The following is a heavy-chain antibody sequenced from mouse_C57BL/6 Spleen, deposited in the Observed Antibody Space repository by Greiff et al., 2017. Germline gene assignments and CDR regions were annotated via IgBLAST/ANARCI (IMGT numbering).Heavy chain of an antibody. Sequence: QVQLQQPGAELVMPGASVKLSCKASGYTFTSYWMHWVKQRPGQGLAWIGEIDPSDSYTNYNQKFKGKSTLTVDKSSSTAYMQLSSLTSEDSAVYYCATYSNHFDYWGQGTTLTVSS. CDR3: ATYSNHFDY. CDR2: IDPSDSYT. V-gene: IGHV1-69*01. CDR1: GYTFTSYW. J-gene: IGHJ2*01. D-gene: IGHD2-5*01.